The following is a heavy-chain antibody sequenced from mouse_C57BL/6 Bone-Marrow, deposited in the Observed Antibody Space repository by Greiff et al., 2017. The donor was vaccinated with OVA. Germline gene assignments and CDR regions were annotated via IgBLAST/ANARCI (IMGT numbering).Heavy chain of an antibody. D-gene: IGHD2-4*01. CDR1: GYTFTSYW. CDR3: ARSHDYEYYYAMDY. J-gene: IGHJ4*01. V-gene: IGHV1-61*01. CDR2: IYPSDSET. Sequence: QVQLQQPGAELVRPGSSVKLSCKASGYTFTSYWMDWVKQRPGQGLEWIGNIYPSDSETHYNQKFKDKATLTVDKSSSTAYMQLSSLTSEDSAVYFCARSHDYEYYYAMDYWGQGTSVTVSS.